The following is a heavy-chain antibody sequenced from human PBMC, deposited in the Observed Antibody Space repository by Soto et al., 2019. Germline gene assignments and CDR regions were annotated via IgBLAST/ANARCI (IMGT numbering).Heavy chain of an antibody. CDR3: VKVIYLSDSTVFYYPDY. CDR2: VSRNGDTT. J-gene: IGHJ4*02. D-gene: IGHD3-22*01. CDR1: GFIFSSYS. Sequence: GGSLILSCSASGFIFSSYSMHWVRQAPGKALEYVSGVSRNGDTTPYADSVKGRFTISRDTSRNTLYLKLSCLSPEDTAVYYCVKVIYLSDSTVFYYPDYWGQGTLVTVSS. V-gene: IGHV3-64D*06.